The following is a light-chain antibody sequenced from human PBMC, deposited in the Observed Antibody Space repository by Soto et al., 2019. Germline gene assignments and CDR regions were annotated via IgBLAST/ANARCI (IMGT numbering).Light chain of an antibody. CDR1: QSVSSSY. CDR2: GAS. CDR3: QQYGNPPPNA. Sequence: EMVLTQSPGTLSLSPGERATLSCRASQSVSSSYLAWYQQKPGQAPRVLIHGASSRATGIPDRFSGSGSGTGFTLTIKRLEPEDFAVNFCQQYGNPPPNAFGQWTKVEIK. V-gene: IGKV3-20*01. J-gene: IGKJ2*01.